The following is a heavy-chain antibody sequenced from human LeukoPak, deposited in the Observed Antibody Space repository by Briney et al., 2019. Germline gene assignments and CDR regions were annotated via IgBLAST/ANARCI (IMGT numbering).Heavy chain of an antibody. D-gene: IGHD3-22*01. CDR2: ISSSSSTI. CDR1: GFTFNSYS. V-gene: IGHV3-48*04. Sequence: GGSLRLSCAASGFTFNSYSMNWVRQAPGKGLEWVSYISSSSSTIYYADSVKGRFTISRDNAKNSLYLQMNSLRAEDTAVYYCARGSLKITYYYDSSGFYYFDYWGQGTLVTVSS. CDR3: ARGSLKITYYYDSSGFYYFDY. J-gene: IGHJ4*02.